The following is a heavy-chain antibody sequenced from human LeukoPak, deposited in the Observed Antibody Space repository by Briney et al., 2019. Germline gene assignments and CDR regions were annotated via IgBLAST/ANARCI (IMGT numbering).Heavy chain of an antibody. Sequence: GGSLRLSCSASGFPFSSYAMHWVRQAPGKGLEWVAVISYDESNKYYAHSVKGRFTISRDNSKNTLYLQMNSLRAEDTAEYYCARDGDCSGGSCYSAHYYYGMDVGGKGTGVSVSS. CDR3: ARDGDCSGGSCYSAHYYYGMDV. CDR1: GFPFSSYA. CDR2: ISYDESNK. J-gene: IGHJ6*04. D-gene: IGHD2-15*01. V-gene: IGHV3-30*04.